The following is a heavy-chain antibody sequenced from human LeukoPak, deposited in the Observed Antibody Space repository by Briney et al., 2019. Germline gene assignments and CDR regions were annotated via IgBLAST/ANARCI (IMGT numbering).Heavy chain of an antibody. V-gene: IGHV4-30-2*01. CDR3: ATLRDIVVVPAESMDV. CDR2: IYHTGST. D-gene: IGHD2-2*01. Sequence: SETLSLACDVSGGSISSGLYSWSWIRQPLGKGLEWIGYIYHTGSTYYNPSLKSRVTISVDTSKNQFSLRLSSVTAADTAVYYCATLRDIVVVPAESMDVWGQGTTVTVSS. J-gene: IGHJ6*02. CDR1: GGSISSGLYS.